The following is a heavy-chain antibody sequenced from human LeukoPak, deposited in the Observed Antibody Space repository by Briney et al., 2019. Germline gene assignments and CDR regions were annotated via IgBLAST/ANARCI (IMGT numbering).Heavy chain of an antibody. Sequence: EASVKVSCKASGYTFTGYYLHWVRQAPGQGLEWMGWINPNSGGTKPTQKFQGRVTMTRDTSISTAYMELSRLRSDDTAVYYCARDFLHVYYYDSSGYVRGAFDIWGQGTMVTVSS. CDR1: GYTFTGYY. CDR2: INPNSGGT. D-gene: IGHD3-22*01. J-gene: IGHJ3*02. V-gene: IGHV1-2*02. CDR3: ARDFLHVYYYDSSGYVRGAFDI.